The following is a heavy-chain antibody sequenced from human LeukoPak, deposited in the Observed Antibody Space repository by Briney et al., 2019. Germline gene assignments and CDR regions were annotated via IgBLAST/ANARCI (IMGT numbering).Heavy chain of an antibody. V-gene: IGHV4-39*07. CDR3: ARGRERTTGDRNSKSVYYYMDV. J-gene: IGHJ6*03. Sequence: SETLSLTCTVSGGSISSGSYYWSWIRQPPGKGLEWIGSIYYTGSSYYNPSLKSRVTISVDTSKNQFSLKLSPVTAADTAVYYCARGRERTTGDRNSKSVYYYMDVWGKGTTVTISS. D-gene: IGHD7-27*01. CDR1: GGSISSGSYY. CDR2: IYYTGSS.